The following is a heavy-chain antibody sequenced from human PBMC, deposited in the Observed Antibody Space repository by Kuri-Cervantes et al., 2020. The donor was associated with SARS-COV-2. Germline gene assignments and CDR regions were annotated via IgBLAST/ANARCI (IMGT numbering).Heavy chain of an antibody. CDR1: GGSISGYY. Sequence: GSLRLSCHVSGGSISGYYLSWIRQSAGKGLEWIGSIYYSGSTYYNPSLKSRVTISVDTSKNQFSLKLSSVTAADTAVYYCARVTSGSYSPYFDYWGQGTLVTVSS. J-gene: IGHJ4*02. CDR2: IYYSGST. D-gene: IGHD1-26*01. CDR3: ARVTSGSYSPYFDY. V-gene: IGHV4-59*05.